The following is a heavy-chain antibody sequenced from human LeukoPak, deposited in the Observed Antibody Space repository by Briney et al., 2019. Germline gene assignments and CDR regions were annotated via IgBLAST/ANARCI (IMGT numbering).Heavy chain of an antibody. Sequence: TETLSLTCTVSGGSISSSSYYWGWIRQSPGKGLEWIGSIYYSGSTYYNPSLKSRVTISVDTSKNQFSLKLSSVTAADTAVYYCARHFPGVAVAGYYFDYWGQGTLVTVSS. CDR1: GGSISSSSYY. CDR3: ARHFPGVAVAGYYFDY. D-gene: IGHD6-19*01. CDR2: IYYSGST. J-gene: IGHJ4*02. V-gene: IGHV4-39*01.